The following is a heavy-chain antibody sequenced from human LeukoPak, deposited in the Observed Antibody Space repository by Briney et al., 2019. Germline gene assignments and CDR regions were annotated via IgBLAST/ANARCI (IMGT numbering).Heavy chain of an antibody. Sequence: SVKVSCKASGGTFSSYAISWVRQAPGQGLEWMGRIIPIFGTANYAQKFEGRVTITTDESTSTAYMELSSLRSEDTAVYYCARDRGLNAPPGHFYYWGQGTLVTVSS. D-gene: IGHD3-10*01. V-gene: IGHV1-69*05. CDR3: ARDRGLNAPPGHFYY. J-gene: IGHJ4*02. CDR1: GGTFSSYA. CDR2: IIPIFGTA.